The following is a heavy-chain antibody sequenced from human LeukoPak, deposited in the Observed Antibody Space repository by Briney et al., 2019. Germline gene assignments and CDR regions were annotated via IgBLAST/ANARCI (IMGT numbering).Heavy chain of an antibody. CDR3: ARGEYYYDSSGYPSPDVFDI. CDR1: GFTFSSYA. J-gene: IGHJ3*02. CDR2: ISGSGGST. D-gene: IGHD3-22*01. V-gene: IGHV3-23*01. Sequence: GGSLRLSCAASGFTFSSYAMSWVRQAPGKGLEWVSAISGSGGSTYYADSVKGRFTISRDNAKNSLYLQMNSLRAEDTAVYYCARGEYYYDSSGYPSPDVFDIWGQGTMVIVSS.